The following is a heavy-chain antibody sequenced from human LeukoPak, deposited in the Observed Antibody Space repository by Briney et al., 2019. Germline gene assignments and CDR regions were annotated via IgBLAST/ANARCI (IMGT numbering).Heavy chain of an antibody. CDR2: INHSGST. Sequence: SETLSLTCAVYGGSFSGYYWSWIRQPPGKGLEWIGEINHSGSTNYNPSLKSRVTISVDTSKNQFSLELSSVTAADTAVYYCARSMWELIDYWGQGTLVTVSS. D-gene: IGHD1-26*01. J-gene: IGHJ4*02. CDR1: GGSFSGYY. CDR3: ARSMWELIDY. V-gene: IGHV4-34*01.